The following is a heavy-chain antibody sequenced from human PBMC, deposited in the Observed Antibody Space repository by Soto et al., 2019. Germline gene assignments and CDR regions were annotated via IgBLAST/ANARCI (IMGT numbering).Heavy chain of an antibody. J-gene: IGHJ4*01. CDR1: GSTFTYHG. CDR3: ARGSPSGYRDYFDF. Sequence: SGKDSYKSPGSTFTYHGITWVRQAPGQGLEWMGWISSYNGNTNYAQKLQGRVTMITDTSTSTAYMELRSLTSDDTAVYYCARGSPSGYRDYFDFWG. CDR2: ISSYNGNT. D-gene: IGHD3-22*01. V-gene: IGHV1-18*01.